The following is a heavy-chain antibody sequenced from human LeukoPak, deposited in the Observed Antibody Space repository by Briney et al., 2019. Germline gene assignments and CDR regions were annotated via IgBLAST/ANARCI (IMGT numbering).Heavy chain of an antibody. J-gene: IGHJ4*02. CDR2: ISGSGGST. D-gene: IGHD1-1*01. CDR3: AKGTGQLGFYYFDY. Sequence: GGSLRLSCAASGFTFSNYAMSWVRQAPGKGLEWVSAISGSGGSTYYADSVKGRFTISRDNSKNTLYLQMNSLRAEDTAVYYCAKGTGQLGFYYFDYWGQGTLVTVSS. V-gene: IGHV3-23*01. CDR1: GFTFSNYA.